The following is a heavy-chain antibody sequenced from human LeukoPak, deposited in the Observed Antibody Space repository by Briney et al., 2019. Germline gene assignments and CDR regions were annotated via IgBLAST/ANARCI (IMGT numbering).Heavy chain of an antibody. D-gene: IGHD2-15*01. J-gene: IGHJ6*02. CDR2: ISYDGSNK. Sequence: GGSLRLSCAASGFTFSSYGMHWVRQAPGKGLEWVAVISYDGSNKYYADSVKGRFTISRDNSKNTLYLQMNSLRAEDTAVYYCAKGDVDPGYYYYGMDVWGQGTTVTVSS. CDR3: AKGDVDPGYYYYGMDV. V-gene: IGHV3-30*18. CDR1: GFTFSSYG.